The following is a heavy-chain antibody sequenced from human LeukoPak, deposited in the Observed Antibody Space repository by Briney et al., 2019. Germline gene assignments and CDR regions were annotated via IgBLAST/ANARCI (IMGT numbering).Heavy chain of an antibody. CDR3: ARDLDTSGYYSYFDP. CDR1: GFTFDDYA. CDR2: IWYDGSNV. V-gene: IGHV3-33*08. J-gene: IGHJ5*02. D-gene: IGHD3-22*01. Sequence: GRSLRLSCAASGFTFDDYAMHWARQAPGKGLEWVGVIWYDGSNVKYPDSVKGRFTISRDNSKNMMYLQMNSLRAEDTAVYYCARDLDTSGYYSYFDPWGQGTLVTVSS.